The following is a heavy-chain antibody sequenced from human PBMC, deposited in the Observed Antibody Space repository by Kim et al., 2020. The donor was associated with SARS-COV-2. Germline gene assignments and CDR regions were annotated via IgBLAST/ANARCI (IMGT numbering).Heavy chain of an antibody. Sequence: SETLSLTCTVSGDSISSFYWSWIRQPAGKGLEWIGRIYGSGSTNYNPSLKSRVTMSADTSNNQISLNLRSVSAADTAVYYCARLPRGYDVLTGSHYYYYDVDVWGQGTTVTVSS. J-gene: IGHJ6*02. V-gene: IGHV4-4*07. CDR1: GDSISSFY. CDR2: IYGSGST. D-gene: IGHD3-9*01. CDR3: ARLPRGYDVLTGSHYYYYDVDV.